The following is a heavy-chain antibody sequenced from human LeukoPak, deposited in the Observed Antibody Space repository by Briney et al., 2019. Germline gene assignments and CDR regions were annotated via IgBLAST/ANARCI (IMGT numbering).Heavy chain of an antibody. J-gene: IGHJ4*02. D-gene: IGHD2-15*01. V-gene: IGHV4-59*02. CDR2: IYYTGST. CDR3: AREWPRWYYFDY. Sequence: SETLSLTCTISGGSVSDYYWSWIRQSPGKGLEWIGYIYYTGSTNYNPSLKSRVTMSVDTSKNQFSLKLSSVTAADTAVYYCAREWPRWYYFDYWGQGTLVTVSS. CDR1: GGSVSDYY.